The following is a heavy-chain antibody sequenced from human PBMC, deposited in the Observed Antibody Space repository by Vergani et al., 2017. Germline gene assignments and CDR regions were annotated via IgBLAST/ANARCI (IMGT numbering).Heavy chain of an antibody. Sequence: QVQLVESGGGLVKPGGSLRLSCAASGFTFSDYYMSWIRQAPGKGLEWVSYISSSSSYTNYADSVKGRFTISRDNAKNSLYLQMNSLRAEDTAVYYCAREGYSGYVSVVYWGQGTLVTVSS. J-gene: IGHJ4*02. CDR2: ISSSSSYT. CDR1: GFTFSDYY. D-gene: IGHD5-12*01. CDR3: AREGYSGYVSVVY. V-gene: IGHV3-11*06.